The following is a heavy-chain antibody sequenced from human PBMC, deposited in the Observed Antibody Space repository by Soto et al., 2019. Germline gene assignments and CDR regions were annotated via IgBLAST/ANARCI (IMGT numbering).Heavy chain of an antibody. CDR1: GFTFSSYG. V-gene: IGHV3-33*01. Sequence: GGSLRLSCAASGFTFSSYGMHWVRQAPGKGLEWVAVIWYDGSNKYYADSVKGRFTISRDNSKNTLYLQMNSLRAEDTAVYYCARFVAAAGTYYYYYMDVWGKGTTVTVSS. J-gene: IGHJ6*03. CDR3: ARFVAAAGTYYYYYMDV. CDR2: IWYDGSNK. D-gene: IGHD6-13*01.